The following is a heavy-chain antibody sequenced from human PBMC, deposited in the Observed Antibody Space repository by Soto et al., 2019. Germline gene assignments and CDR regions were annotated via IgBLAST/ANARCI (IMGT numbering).Heavy chain of an antibody. CDR3: ARTHSSRFYFDY. D-gene: IGHD6-19*01. V-gene: IGHV3-33*01. CDR1: GFTFSSYG. Sequence: QVQLVESGGGVVQPGRSLRLSCAASGFTFSSYGMHWVRQAPGKGLEWVAVIWYDGSNKYYADSVKGRFTISRDNSKNTLYLQMNSLRAEDTAVYYCARTHSSRFYFDYWGQGTLVTVSS. J-gene: IGHJ4*02. CDR2: IWYDGSNK.